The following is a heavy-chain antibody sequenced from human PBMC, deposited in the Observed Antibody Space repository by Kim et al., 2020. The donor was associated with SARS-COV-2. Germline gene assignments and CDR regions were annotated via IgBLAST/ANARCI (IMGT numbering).Heavy chain of an antibody. Sequence: DSWEGRVTISRDNAKSSLYLQMNSLRAEDTAVYYCARDVPIAVAGSAFDIWGQGTMVTVSS. CDR3: ARDVPIAVAGSAFDI. J-gene: IGHJ3*02. V-gene: IGHV3-21*01. D-gene: IGHD6-19*01.